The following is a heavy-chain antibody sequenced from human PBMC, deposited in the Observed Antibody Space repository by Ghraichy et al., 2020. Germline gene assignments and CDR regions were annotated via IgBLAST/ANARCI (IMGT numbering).Heavy chain of an antibody. D-gene: IGHD3-22*01. CDR3: ANDLGSGYYLWDY. V-gene: IGHV3-23*01. Sequence: GGSLRLSCAASGFTFSNFAMTWVRQAPGKGLEWVSTISGSGDTTYYADSVKGRFTISRDNSKNTLYLQVNSLRAEDTAIYYCANDLGSGYYLWDYWGQGTLVTVSS. J-gene: IGHJ4*02. CDR1: GFTFSNFA. CDR2: ISGSGDTT.